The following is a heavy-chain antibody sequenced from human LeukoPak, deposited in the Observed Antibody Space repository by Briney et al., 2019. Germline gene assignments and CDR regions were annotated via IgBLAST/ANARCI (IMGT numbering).Heavy chain of an antibody. V-gene: IGHV1-18*04. Sequence: ASVKVSCKASGYTFTGYYIHWVRQAPGQGLEWMGWISAYNGNTNYAQKLQGRVTMTTDTSTSTAYMELRSLRSDDTAVYYCARGVKPTYYYGSGSYFPFDYWGQGTLVTVSS. J-gene: IGHJ4*02. CDR3: ARGVKPTYYYGSGSYFPFDY. D-gene: IGHD3-10*01. CDR1: GYTFTGYY. CDR2: ISAYNGNT.